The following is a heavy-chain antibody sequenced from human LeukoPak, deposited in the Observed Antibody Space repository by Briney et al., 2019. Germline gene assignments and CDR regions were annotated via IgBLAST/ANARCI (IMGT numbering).Heavy chain of an antibody. CDR2: INTNTGNP. V-gene: IGHV7-4-1*02. Sequence: ASVKVSCKASGYTFSCYAMNWVRQAPGQGLEWMGWINTNTGNPTYAQGFTGRFVLSLDTSGSTAYLQISSLKSEDTAVYYCAREVAPGGLDYWGQGTLVTVSS. D-gene: IGHD4-23*01. J-gene: IGHJ4*02. CDR1: GYTFSCYA. CDR3: AREVAPGGLDY.